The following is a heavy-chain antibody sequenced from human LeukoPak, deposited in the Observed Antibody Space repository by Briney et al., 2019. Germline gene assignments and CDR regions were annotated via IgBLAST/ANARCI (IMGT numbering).Heavy chain of an antibody. V-gene: IGHV3-23*01. CDR2: ISGSGGST. Sequence: GGSLRLSCAASGFTFSSYAMSWVRQAPGKGLEWVSAISGSGGSTYYADSVKGRFTISRDNSKNTLYLQMNSLRAEDTAVYYCAEPVRGQLLYSDYWGQGTLVTVSS. J-gene: IGHJ4*02. D-gene: IGHD2-2*02. CDR3: AEPVRGQLLYSDY. CDR1: GFTFSSYA.